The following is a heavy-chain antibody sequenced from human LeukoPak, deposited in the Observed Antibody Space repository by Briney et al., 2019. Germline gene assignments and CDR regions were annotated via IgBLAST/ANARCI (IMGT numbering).Heavy chain of an antibody. Sequence: PGGSLRLSCAASGFTFSSYAMSWVRQAPGKGLEWVSAISGSGGSTYYADSVKGRFTISGDNSKNTLYLQMNSLRAEDTAVYYCAKDPSRATRTFYFDYWGQGTLVTVSS. CDR3: AKDPSRATRTFYFDY. D-gene: IGHD1-26*01. J-gene: IGHJ4*02. V-gene: IGHV3-23*01. CDR1: GFTFSSYA. CDR2: ISGSGGST.